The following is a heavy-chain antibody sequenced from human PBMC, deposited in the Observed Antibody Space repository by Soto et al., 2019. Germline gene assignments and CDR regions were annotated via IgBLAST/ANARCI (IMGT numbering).Heavy chain of an antibody. CDR3: ARMGSATPLSWSDYPYGMDV. Sequence: EVQLVESGGGLVKPGGSLRLSCAASGFTFSSYSMNWVRQAPGKGLEWVSSISSRTNYMYYADSVKGRFTISRDDAKNPLYRQMNSLRAEDTAVYYCARMGSATPLSWSDYPYGMDVWGQGTTVTVSS. CDR1: GFTFSSYS. CDR2: ISSRTNYM. D-gene: IGHD6-13*01. V-gene: IGHV3-21*01. J-gene: IGHJ6*02.